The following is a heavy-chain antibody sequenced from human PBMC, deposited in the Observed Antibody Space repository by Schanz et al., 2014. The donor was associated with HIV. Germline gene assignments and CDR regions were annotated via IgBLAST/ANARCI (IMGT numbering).Heavy chain of an antibody. D-gene: IGHD2-15*01. J-gene: IGHJ6*02. CDR2: TRNKANSYTT. V-gene: IGHV3-72*01. CDR3: VTSEAEYYGMDV. CDR1: GFNFSDHF. Sequence: EVQLVESGGGLVQPGGSLRLSCAASGFNFSDHFMDWVRQAPGKGLEWVGRTRNKANSYTTEYAASVKGRFTISRDDSKKLLYLQMKSLKTEDTAVYYCVTSEAEYYGMDVWGQGTTVTVPS.